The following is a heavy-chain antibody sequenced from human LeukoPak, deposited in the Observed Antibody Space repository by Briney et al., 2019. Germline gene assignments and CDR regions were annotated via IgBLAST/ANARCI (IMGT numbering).Heavy chain of an antibody. Sequence: GGSLRLSCVASGFTFDDSALHWVRQRPGRGLEWVCLISWDGENTYCSESVEGRFTISRDNSKNSIYLQMDSLTTDDTGLYFCTKDLAAPGTRVGVFDFWGQGTMVTVSS. D-gene: IGHD6-13*01. CDR2: ISWDGENT. J-gene: IGHJ3*01. V-gene: IGHV3-43D*03. CDR1: GFTFDDSA. CDR3: TKDLAAPGTRVGVFDF.